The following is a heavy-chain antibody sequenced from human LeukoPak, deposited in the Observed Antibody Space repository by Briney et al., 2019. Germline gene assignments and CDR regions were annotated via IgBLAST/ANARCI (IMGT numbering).Heavy chain of an antibody. J-gene: IGHJ4*02. D-gene: IGHD2-21*01. V-gene: IGHV4-38-2*02. CDR2: IYHSGRA. CDR3: ARGFLWYFDY. Sequence: SETLSLTCSVSGYSISSGYYWGWIRQPPGKGLEWIGSIYHSGRADYNPSLKSRVSISVDTSKNEFSLKLSSVTAADTAVYYCARGFLWYFDYWGQGALVTVSS. CDR1: GYSISSGYY.